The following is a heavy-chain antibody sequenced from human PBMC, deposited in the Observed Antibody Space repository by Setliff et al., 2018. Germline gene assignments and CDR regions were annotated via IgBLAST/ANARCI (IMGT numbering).Heavy chain of an antibody. CDR2: IYYSGST. CDR1: GGSISDYY. Sequence: SETLSLTCGGYGGSISDYYWSWIRQPPGKGLEWIGYIYYSGSTNYNPSLKSRVTISVDTSKNQFSLKLSSVTAADTAVYYCARQVYGILDYWGQGTLVTVSS. D-gene: IGHD4-17*01. CDR3: ARQVYGILDY. V-gene: IGHV4-59*01. J-gene: IGHJ4*02.